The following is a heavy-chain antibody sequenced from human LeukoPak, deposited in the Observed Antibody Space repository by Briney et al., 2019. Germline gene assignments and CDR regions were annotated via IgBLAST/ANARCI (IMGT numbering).Heavy chain of an antibody. D-gene: IGHD6-13*01. Sequence: SETLSLTCTVSGGSISSYYWSWIRQPAGKGLEWTGRIYMSGSTNYNSSLKSRVNMSVDTSKNQFSLNLSSVTAADTAVYYCAREAGSSWSRGLDIWGQGTVVTVSS. CDR1: GGSISSYY. CDR3: AREAGSSWSRGLDI. CDR2: IYMSGST. V-gene: IGHV4-4*07. J-gene: IGHJ3*02.